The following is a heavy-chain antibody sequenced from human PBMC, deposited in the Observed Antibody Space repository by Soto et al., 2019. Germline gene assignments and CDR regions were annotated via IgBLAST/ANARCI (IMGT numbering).Heavy chain of an antibody. V-gene: IGHV4-31*03. J-gene: IGHJ6*02. CDR1: GGSIIGGTYY. CDR3: AREGVSTPKYRYRGLDV. D-gene: IGHD2-2*01. Sequence: QVQLQESGPGLVRPSETLSLTCTVSGGSIIGGTYYWNWIRQHPVRGLEWIAYIHHPGFNHFNPARQSRVSLSIDTSKNEFSMWLTSVTAADTAVYYCAREGVSTPKYRYRGLDVWGQGTTVTVSS. CDR2: IHHPGFN.